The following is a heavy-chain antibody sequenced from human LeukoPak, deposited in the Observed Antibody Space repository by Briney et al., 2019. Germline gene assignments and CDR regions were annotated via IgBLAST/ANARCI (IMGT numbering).Heavy chain of an antibody. J-gene: IGHJ4*02. D-gene: IGHD2-2*01. V-gene: IGHV3-33*01. CDR2: MWYDGSNK. CDR3: ARERDIVVVPAAIFRY. CDR1: GFTFSSYG. Sequence: GGSLRLSCAASGFTFSSYGMNWVRQAPGKGLEWVAVMWYDGSNKYYADSVKGRFTISRDNSKNTLYLQMNSLRAEDTAVYYCARERDIVVVPAAIFRYWGQGTLVTVSS.